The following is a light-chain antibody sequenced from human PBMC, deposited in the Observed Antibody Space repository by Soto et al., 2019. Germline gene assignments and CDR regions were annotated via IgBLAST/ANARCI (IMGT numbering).Light chain of an antibody. V-gene: IGLV2-14*03. CDR1: SSDVGGYNY. CDR2: DVS. CDR3: SSYTTSSTI. Sequence: QSALTQPASVSGSPGQSITISCTGTSSDVGGYNYVSWYQHHPGKAPKLMIYDVSNRPSGVSNRFSGSKSGDTASLTISGLQAEDEADYYCSSYTTSSTIFGGGTKLT. J-gene: IGLJ2*01.